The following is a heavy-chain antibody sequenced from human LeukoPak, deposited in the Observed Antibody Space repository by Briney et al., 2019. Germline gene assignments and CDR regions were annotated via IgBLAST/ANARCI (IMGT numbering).Heavy chain of an antibody. CDR1: GYTFTSFD. V-gene: IGHV1-8*01. CDR3: ASHTYYLSSGSFGH. D-gene: IGHD3-10*01. CDR2: MNPGSGNT. Sequence: ASVKVSCKASGYTFTSFDINWVRQATGQGPAWMGWMNPGSGNTGYAQRFRGRVTMTRDTSISTVYLELSSLTSEDTAVYYCASHTYYLSSGSFGHWGQGTLVTVSS. J-gene: IGHJ4*02.